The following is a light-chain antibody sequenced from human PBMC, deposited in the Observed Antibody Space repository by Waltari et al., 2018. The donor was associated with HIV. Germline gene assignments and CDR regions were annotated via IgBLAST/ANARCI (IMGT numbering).Light chain of an antibody. CDR2: GNT. CDR3: QSYDRSLSAGV. J-gene: IGLJ3*02. CDR1: SSNIGAGYA. Sequence: QSVLTQPPSVSVAPGQRVPISCTGSSSNIGAGYAVHWYQQFPGTAPKLLIYGNTDRRAGVHDRFSGSKCGNSDSLDSNWRQDEDEAEDYCQSYDRSLSAGVFGGGTKLTVL. V-gene: IGLV1-40*01.